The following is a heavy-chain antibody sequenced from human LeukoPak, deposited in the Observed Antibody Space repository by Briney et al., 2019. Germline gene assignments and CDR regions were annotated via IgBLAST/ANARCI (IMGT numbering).Heavy chain of an antibody. CDR2: ISSSSSYI. CDR1: GFTFSSYS. CDR3: ARGAIAAAGAWFDP. Sequence: GALRLSCAASGFTFSSYSMNWVRQAPGKGLEWVSSISSSSSYIYYADSVKGRFAISRDNAKNSLYLQMNSLRAEDTAVYYCARGAIAAAGAWFDPWGQGTLVTVSS. D-gene: IGHD6-13*01. J-gene: IGHJ5*02. V-gene: IGHV3-21*01.